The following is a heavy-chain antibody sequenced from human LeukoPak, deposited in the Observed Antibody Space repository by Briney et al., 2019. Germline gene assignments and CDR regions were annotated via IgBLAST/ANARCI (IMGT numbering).Heavy chain of an antibody. CDR2: IIPIFGTA. D-gene: IGHD3-22*01. CDR1: GGTFSSYA. V-gene: IGHV1-69*05. Sequence: ASVKVSCKASGGTFSSYAIGWVRQAPGQGLEWMGGIIPIFGTANYAQKFQGRVTITTDESTSTAYMELSSLRSEDTAVYYCATLTPGSGYYDSSGYSYFDYWGQGTLVAVSS. J-gene: IGHJ4*02. CDR3: ATLTPGSGYYDSSGYSYFDY.